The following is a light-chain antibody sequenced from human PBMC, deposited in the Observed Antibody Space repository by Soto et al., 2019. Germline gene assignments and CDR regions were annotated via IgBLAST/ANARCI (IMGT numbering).Light chain of an antibody. CDR1: SSNIGSNT. V-gene: IGLV1-44*01. CDR3: AAWDDTLNGLYV. J-gene: IGLJ1*01. CDR2: SNN. Sequence: QSVLTQPPSASGTPGQRVTISCSGSSSNIGSNTVSWYQHLPGTAPKLLIYSNNQRPSGVPDRFSGSKSGTSASLAISGLQSEDEADDYCAAWDDTLNGLYVFGTGTKVTV.